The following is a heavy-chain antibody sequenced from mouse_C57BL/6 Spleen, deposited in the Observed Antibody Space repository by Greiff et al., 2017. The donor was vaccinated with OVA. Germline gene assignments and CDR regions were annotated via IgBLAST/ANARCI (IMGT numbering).Heavy chain of an antibody. D-gene: IGHD2-1*01. CDR1: GYTFTSYW. CDR2: IDPSDSYT. Sequence: QVQLQQPGAELVKPGASVKLSCKASGYTFTSYWMQWVKQRPGQGLEWIGEIDPSDSYTNYNQKFKGKATLTVDTSSSTAYMQLSSLTSEDSAVYYCARYYGNYVYWGQGTTLTVSS. V-gene: IGHV1-50*01. J-gene: IGHJ2*01. CDR3: ARYYGNYVY.